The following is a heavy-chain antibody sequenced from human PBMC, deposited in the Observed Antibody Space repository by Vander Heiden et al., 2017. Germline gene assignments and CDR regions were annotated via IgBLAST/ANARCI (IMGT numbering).Heavy chain of an antibody. CDR2: INWSGEFI. CDR3: AKGYGDSYPHYFND. V-gene: IGHV3-9*01. Sequence: EVQLLESGGGLVRPGLSLGLSCEAFGFTLENHAMHWVRQVAGKGLEWVSGINWSGEFIGYAASVRGRFTMSRDNAENVVYLQMTSLRPEDTAFYYCAKGYGDSYPHYFNDWGQGTLVTVS. CDR1: GFTLENHA. D-gene: IGHD5-18*01. J-gene: IGHJ4*02.